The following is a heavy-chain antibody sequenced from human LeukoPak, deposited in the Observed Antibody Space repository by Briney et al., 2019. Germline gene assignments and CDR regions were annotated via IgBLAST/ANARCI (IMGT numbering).Heavy chain of an antibody. J-gene: IGHJ5*02. Sequence: SETLSLICTVSGSSIRTYTHWGWIRQPPGKGLEWIGSIHHTGKTYYNPSLESRVTISVDTSKNQFSLKLSSVSAADTAFYFCLNSGSNYEAVSWGQGTLVTVSS. CDR3: LNSGSNYEAVS. CDR2: IHHTGKT. CDR1: GSSIRTYTH. V-gene: IGHV4-38-2*02. D-gene: IGHD5-18*01.